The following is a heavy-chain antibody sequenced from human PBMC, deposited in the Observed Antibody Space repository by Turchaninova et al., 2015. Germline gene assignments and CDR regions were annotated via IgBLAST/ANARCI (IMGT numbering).Heavy chain of an antibody. CDR2: GAHTGDT. Sequence: QVQLQESGPGLVKPSGTLSLTCAASGGPISSRNWWSWVRQPPGKGREWIGDGAHTGDTNYNPSLKSRGTMSVDKSKNQFSLNLSSVTAADTAVYYCTRVATISRGPYYFDYWGQGTLVTVSS. J-gene: IGHJ4*02. V-gene: IGHV4-4*02. CDR3: TRVATISRGPYYFDY. CDR1: GGPISSRNW. D-gene: IGHD5-12*01.